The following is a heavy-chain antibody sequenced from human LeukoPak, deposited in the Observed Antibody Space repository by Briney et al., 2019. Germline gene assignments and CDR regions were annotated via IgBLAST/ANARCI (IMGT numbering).Heavy chain of an antibody. CDR1: GFTFSNYK. D-gene: IGHD1-26*01. J-gene: IGHJ4*02. CDR2: INHDSSII. CDR3: AREMSYPYFFDL. V-gene: IGHV3-48*02. Sequence: GGSLRLSCAASGFTFSNYKMIWVRQTPGKGLEWLSYINHDSSIIYYGDSVKGRFTISRDNAKNSLYLQMNSLRDEDTAVYYCAREMSYPYFFDLWGQGTLVIVSS.